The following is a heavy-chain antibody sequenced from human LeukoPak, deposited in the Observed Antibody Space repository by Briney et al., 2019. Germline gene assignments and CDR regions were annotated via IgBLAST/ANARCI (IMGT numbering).Heavy chain of an antibody. CDR1: GGTFSSYA. CDR2: IIPIFGTA. CDR3: ARGYSSGADAFDI. J-gene: IGHJ3*02. Sequence: GASVKVSCKASGGTFSSYAISWVRQAPGQGLEWMGGIIPIFGTANYAQKFQGRVTITADESTSTAYMELSSLGSEDTAVYYCARGYSSGADAFDIWGQGTMVTVSS. V-gene: IGHV1-69*13. D-gene: IGHD6-19*01.